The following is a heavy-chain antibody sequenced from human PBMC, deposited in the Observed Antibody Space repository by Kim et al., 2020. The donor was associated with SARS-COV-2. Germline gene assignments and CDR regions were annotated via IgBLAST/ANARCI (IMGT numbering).Heavy chain of an antibody. D-gene: IGHD2-2*02. CDR3: ARGRAGVVPSPILGLGPHFDYFIMVI. CDR1: GGSLSGHH. CDR2: INQSGST. V-gene: IGHV4-34*01. J-gene: IGHJ6*02. Sequence: PSETLSLTCAVYGGSLSGHHWSWIRQSPAKGLEWIGEINQSGSTNYNPSLQSRVTMSMDTSKHQFSLRLTSLTAADTAFYYCARGRAGVVPSPILGLGPHFDYFIMVIWVHGTTVTVFS.